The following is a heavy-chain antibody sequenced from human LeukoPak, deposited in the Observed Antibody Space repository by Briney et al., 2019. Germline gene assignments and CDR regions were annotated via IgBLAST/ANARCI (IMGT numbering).Heavy chain of an antibody. D-gene: IGHD6-13*01. CDR3: ARGFNSSSWYTYYYYYYGMDV. V-gene: IGHV4-59*01. J-gene: IGHJ6*02. CDR1: GGSISSYY. Sequence: PSETLSLTCTVSGGSISSYYWSWIRQPPGKGLEWIGYIYYSGSTNYNPSLKSRVTISVDTSKNQFSLKLSSVTAADTAVYYCARGFNSSSWYTYYYYYYGMDVWGQGTTVTVSS. CDR2: IYYSGST.